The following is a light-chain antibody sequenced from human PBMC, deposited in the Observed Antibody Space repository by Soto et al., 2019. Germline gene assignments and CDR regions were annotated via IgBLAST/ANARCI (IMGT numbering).Light chain of an antibody. CDR1: QTINNNF. Sequence: EIVLTQSPGTLSLSPGERATLSCRASQTINNNFLGWYQQKPGQAPRLLIFAASRRATGIPDRFSGSGSGTDFSLPITRLEPEDFVVYYCQQYGSSPPYTFGQGTKLDIK. CDR3: QQYGSSPPYT. J-gene: IGKJ2*01. V-gene: IGKV3-20*01. CDR2: AAS.